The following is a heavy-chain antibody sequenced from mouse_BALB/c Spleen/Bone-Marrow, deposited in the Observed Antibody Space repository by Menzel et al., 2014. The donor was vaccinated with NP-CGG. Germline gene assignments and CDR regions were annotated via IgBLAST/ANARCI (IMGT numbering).Heavy chain of an antibody. V-gene: IGHV5-12*02. CDR1: GFTFSDYY. CDR3: ARGLYYRPFAY. D-gene: IGHD2-14*01. J-gene: IGHJ3*01. Sequence: EVKVVDSGGGLVQPGGSLKLSCATSGFTFSDYYMYWVRQTPEKRLEWAAYISNGGGSTYYPDTVKGRFTISRDNAKNTLYLQMSRLKSEDTAMYYCARGLYYRPFAYWGQGTLVTVSA. CDR2: ISNGGGST.